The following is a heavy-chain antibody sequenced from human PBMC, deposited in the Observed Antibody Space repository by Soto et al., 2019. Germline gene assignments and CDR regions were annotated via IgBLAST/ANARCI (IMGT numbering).Heavy chain of an antibody. CDR1: GGSIDNSTYY. CDR2: VYYSGSS. Sequence: SETLSLTCAVSGGSIDNSTYYWGWIRQPPGKGLEWIGSVYYSGSSYYSPSLKSRVTMSVDSSKNHFSLILDSVTAADTAVYYCVSINAGGWYYFDYWGQGILVTVSS. V-gene: IGHV4-39*02. J-gene: IGHJ4*02. CDR3: VSINAGGWYYFDY. D-gene: IGHD6-19*01.